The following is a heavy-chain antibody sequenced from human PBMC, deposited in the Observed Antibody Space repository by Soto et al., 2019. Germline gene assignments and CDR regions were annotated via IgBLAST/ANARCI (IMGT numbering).Heavy chain of an antibody. J-gene: IGHJ4*02. CDR2: IRSKANSYAT. CDR1: GFTFSGSA. CDR3: TRLPTYCRSTSCWGVYFDY. Sequence: EVQLVESGGGLVQPGGSLKLSCAASGFTFSGSAMHWVRQASGKGLEWVGRIRSKANSYATAYAASVKGRFTISRDDSKNTAYLQMNSLKTEDTAVYYCTRLPTYCRSTSCWGVYFDYWGQGTLVTVSS. D-gene: IGHD2-2*01. V-gene: IGHV3-73*02.